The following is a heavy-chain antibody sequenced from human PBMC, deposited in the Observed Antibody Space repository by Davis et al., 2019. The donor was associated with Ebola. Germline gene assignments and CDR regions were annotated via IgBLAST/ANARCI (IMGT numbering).Heavy chain of an antibody. J-gene: IGHJ6*04. D-gene: IGHD2-15*01. CDR2: IFPGDSDT. Sequence: GESLKISCKGYGYRFTSYWIGWVRQMPGKGPELMGIIFPGDSDTRYSPSFQGQVTISADKSISTAYLQWSSLKASDTAMYYCARGLSYYHGMDVWAKGPRSPSPQ. V-gene: IGHV5-51*01. CDR3: ARGLSYYHGMDV. CDR1: GYRFTSYW.